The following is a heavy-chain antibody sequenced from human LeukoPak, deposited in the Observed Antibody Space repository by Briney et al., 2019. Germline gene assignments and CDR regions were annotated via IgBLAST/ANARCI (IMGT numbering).Heavy chain of an antibody. CDR1: GYTLTELS. CDR3: ATDQRRGYYYAA. J-gene: IGHJ4*02. V-gene: IGHV1-24*01. Sequence: ASVKVSCKVSGYTLTELSMHWVRQAPGKGLEWMGGFDPEDGETIYAQKFQGRVTMTEDTSTDTAYIELSSLRSEDTAVYYCATDQRRGYYYAAWGQGTLVTVSS. CDR2: FDPEDGET. D-gene: IGHD3-22*01.